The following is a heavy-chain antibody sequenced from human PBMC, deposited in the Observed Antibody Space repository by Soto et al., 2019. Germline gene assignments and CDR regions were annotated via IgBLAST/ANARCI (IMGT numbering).Heavy chain of an antibody. CDR1: GGTFSSYT. J-gene: IGHJ2*01. CDR3: ARATRPANGYFDL. Sequence: GASVKVSCKASGGTFSSYTISWVRQAPGQGLEWMGRIIPILGIANYAQKFQGRVTITADKSTSTAYMELSSLRSEDTAVYYCARATRPANGYFDLWGRGTLVTVSS. CDR2: IIPILGIA. V-gene: IGHV1-69*02.